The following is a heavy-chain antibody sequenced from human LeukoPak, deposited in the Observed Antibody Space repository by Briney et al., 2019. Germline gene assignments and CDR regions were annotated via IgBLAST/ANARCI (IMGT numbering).Heavy chain of an antibody. Sequence: SETLSLTCTVSGGSISSYYWSWIRQPPGKGLEWIGYIYYSGSTNYNPSLKSRVTISVDTSKNQFSLKLSSVTAADTAVYYCARLNIVVVPDAIRWVDPWGQGTLVTVSS. J-gene: IGHJ5*02. CDR2: IYYSGST. D-gene: IGHD2-2*02. V-gene: IGHV4-59*08. CDR3: ARLNIVVVPDAIRWVDP. CDR1: GGSISSYY.